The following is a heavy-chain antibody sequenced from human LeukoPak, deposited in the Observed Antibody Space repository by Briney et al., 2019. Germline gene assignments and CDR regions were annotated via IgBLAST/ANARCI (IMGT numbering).Heavy chain of an antibody. CDR2: MNPNSGKT. CDR1: GYTFTNYD. J-gene: IGHJ3*02. V-gene: IGHV1-8*01. Sequence: ASVKVSCKASGYTFTNYDINWVRQATGLGLEWMGWMNPNSGKTGYAQKFQDRVTMTRNTSISTAYMELSSLRSEDTAVYYCARQAPAMVTWDAFDIWGQGTMVTVSS. D-gene: IGHD5-18*01. CDR3: ARQAPAMVTWDAFDI.